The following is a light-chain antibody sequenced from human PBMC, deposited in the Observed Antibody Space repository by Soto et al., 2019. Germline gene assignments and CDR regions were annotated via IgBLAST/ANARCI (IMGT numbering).Light chain of an antibody. CDR1: SNDVGGYSY. J-gene: IGLJ1*01. V-gene: IGLV2-14*01. Sequence: LTNPASGNWFAGQGVRISQTRTSNDVGGYSYVSWYQQQPGKAPKLVISDVSNRPSGVSDRFSGSKSGNTASLTISGLQTEDEADYYCASYTTSSTYVFGAGTKVTVL. CDR3: ASYTTSSTYV. CDR2: DVS.